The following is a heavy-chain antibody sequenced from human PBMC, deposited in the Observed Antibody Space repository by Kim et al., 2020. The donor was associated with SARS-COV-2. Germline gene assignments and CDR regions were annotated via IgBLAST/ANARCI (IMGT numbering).Heavy chain of an antibody. V-gene: IGHV3-53*01. CDR3: ASSVDSPFDY. Sequence: STYYADSVKGRFTISRDNSKNTLYLQMNSLRAEDTAVYYCASSVDSPFDYWGQGTLVTVSS. J-gene: IGHJ4*02. CDR2: ST. D-gene: IGHD5-12*01.